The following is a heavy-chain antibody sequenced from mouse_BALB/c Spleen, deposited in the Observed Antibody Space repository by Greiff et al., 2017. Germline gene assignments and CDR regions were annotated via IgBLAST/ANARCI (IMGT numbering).Heavy chain of an antibody. J-gene: IGHJ1*01. CDR2: ISYSGST. CDR1: GYSITSDYA. D-gene: IGHD1-1*01. V-gene: IGHV3-2*02. Sequence: EVKLMESGPGLVKPSQSLSLTCTVTGYSITSDYAWNWIRQFPGNKLEWMGYISYSGSTSYNPSLKSRISITRDTSKNQFFLQLNSVTTEDTATYYCARRNYGSSPYWYFDVWGAGTTVTVSS. CDR3: ARRNYGSSPYWYFDV.